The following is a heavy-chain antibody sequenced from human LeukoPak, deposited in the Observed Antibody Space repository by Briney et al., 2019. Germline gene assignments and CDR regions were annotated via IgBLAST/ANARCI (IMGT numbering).Heavy chain of an antibody. J-gene: IGHJ4*02. D-gene: IGHD6-13*01. CDR2: INHSGST. Sequence: SETLSLTCAVYGGSFSSYYWSWIRQPPGKGLEWIGEINHSGSTNYNPSLKSRVTISVDTSKNQFSLKLSSVTAADTAVYYCARLGSSSWDNYFDYWGQGTLVTVSS. V-gene: IGHV4-34*01. CDR3: ARLGSSSWDNYFDY. CDR1: GGSFSSYY.